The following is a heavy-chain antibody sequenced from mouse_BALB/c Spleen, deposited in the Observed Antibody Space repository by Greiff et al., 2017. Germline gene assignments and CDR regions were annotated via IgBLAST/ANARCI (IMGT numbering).Heavy chain of an antibody. J-gene: IGHJ4*01. Sequence: VESGGGLVKPGGSLKLSCAASGFTFSSYTMSWVRQTPEKRLEWVATISSGGSYTYYPDSVKGRFTISRDNAKNTLYLQMSSLKSEDTAMYYCTRDEEAMDYWGQGTSVTVSS. CDR2: ISSGGSYT. CDR3: TRDEEAMDY. CDR1: GFTFSSYT. V-gene: IGHV5-6-4*01.